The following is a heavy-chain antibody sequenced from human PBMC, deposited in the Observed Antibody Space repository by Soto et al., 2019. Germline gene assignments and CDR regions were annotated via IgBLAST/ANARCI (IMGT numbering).Heavy chain of an antibody. Sequence: QTGGSLRLSCAASGFTFSSFAVTWVRQAPGKGLEWVSAIGTTGDTYYADSMKGRFTISRDNSKNTLYLQMNSLRADDTAMYYCAKTSGFYDYWGQGTLVTVSS. CDR3: AKTSGFYDY. V-gene: IGHV3-23*01. J-gene: IGHJ4*02. CDR2: IGTTGDT. D-gene: IGHD3-22*01. CDR1: GFTFSSFA.